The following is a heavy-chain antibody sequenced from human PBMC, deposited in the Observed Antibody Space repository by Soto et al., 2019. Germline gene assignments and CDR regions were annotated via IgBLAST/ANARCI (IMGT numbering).Heavy chain of an antibody. CDR1: GGTFSSYT. CDR2: IIPILDIA. V-gene: IGHV1-69*04. Sequence: ASVKVSCKASGGTFSSYTISWVRQAPGEGLEWMGRIIPILDIANYAQKFQGRVTITADKSTSTAYMELSSLRSEDTAVYYCVRDRKEYGDNQGDYYYYIDVWGKGTTVTVSS. J-gene: IGHJ6*03. CDR3: VRDRKEYGDNQGDYYYYIDV. D-gene: IGHD4-17*01.